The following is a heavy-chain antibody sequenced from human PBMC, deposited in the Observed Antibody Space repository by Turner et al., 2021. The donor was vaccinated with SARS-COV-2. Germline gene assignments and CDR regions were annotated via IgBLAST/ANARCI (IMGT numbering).Heavy chain of an antibody. V-gene: IGHV3-11*06. Sequence: QVQLVESGGGLVKPGGSLRLSCAASGFTFSDYFMSWIRQAPGKGLEGVSYISSSTIYTNYADSVKGRFTISRDNAKNSLYLQMNSLRAEDTAVYYCARSKFPYYYYGMDVWGQGTTVTVSS. CDR3: ARSKFPYYYYGMDV. CDR1: GFTFSDYF. D-gene: IGHD2-21*01. CDR2: ISSSTIYT. J-gene: IGHJ6*02.